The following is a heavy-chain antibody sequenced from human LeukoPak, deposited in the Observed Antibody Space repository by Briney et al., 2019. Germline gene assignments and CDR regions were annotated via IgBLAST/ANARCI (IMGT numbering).Heavy chain of an antibody. CDR3: ARDDYGDYFDY. Sequence: SETLSLTCTVSGGSMRTYYWSWIRQPPGKGLEWVGCIYYTGGTNYNPSLKSRITISVDTSKSQFSLRLSSVTAADTAVYYCARDDYGDYFDYWGQGTLVTVSS. V-gene: IGHV4-59*08. D-gene: IGHD4-17*01. CDR1: GGSMRTYY. CDR2: IYYTGGT. J-gene: IGHJ4*02.